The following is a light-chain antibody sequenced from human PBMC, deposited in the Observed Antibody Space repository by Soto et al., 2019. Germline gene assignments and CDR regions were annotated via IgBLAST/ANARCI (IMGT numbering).Light chain of an antibody. J-gene: IGLJ3*02. CDR3: TSYAGSNIWV. CDR1: SSDVGAYNY. CDR2: DVS. Sequence: QSALTQPPSASGSPGQSVTISCTGTSSDVGAYNYVSWYQQYPGKAPKLMIYDVSKRPSGVPDRFSGSKSGKTASLTVSGLQPEDEADYYCTSYAGSNIWVFGGGTNLTVL. V-gene: IGLV2-8*01.